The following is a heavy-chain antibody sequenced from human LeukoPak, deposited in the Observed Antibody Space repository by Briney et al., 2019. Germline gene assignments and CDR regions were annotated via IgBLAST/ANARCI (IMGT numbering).Heavy chain of an antibody. J-gene: IGHJ5*02. D-gene: IGHD2-2*01. CDR1: GFTFSSYS. Sequence: GSLRLSCAASGFTFSSYSMNWVRQAPGKGLEWVSSISSSSSYIYYADSVKGRFTISRGNAKNSLYLQMNSLRAEDTAVYYCASSIVVVPAAEYWFDPWGQGTLVTVSS. V-gene: IGHV3-21*01. CDR3: ASSIVVVPAAEYWFDP. CDR2: ISSSSSYI.